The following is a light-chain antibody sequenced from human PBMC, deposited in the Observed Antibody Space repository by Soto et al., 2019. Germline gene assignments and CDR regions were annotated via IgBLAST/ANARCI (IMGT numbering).Light chain of an antibody. CDR3: QQRSNWPIT. V-gene: IGKV3-11*01. J-gene: IGKJ3*01. CDR2: DAS. CDR1: QSVSSY. Sequence: EIVLTQSPATLSLSPGERATLSCRASQSVSSYLAWYQQKPGQAPRLLIYDASNRATAIPARFSGSGPGTDFTLTISSLEPEDFAVYYCQQRSNWPITFGPGTKVEIK.